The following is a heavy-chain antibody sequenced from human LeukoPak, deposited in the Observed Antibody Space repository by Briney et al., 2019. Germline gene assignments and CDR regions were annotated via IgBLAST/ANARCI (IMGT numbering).Heavy chain of an antibody. D-gene: IGHD2-15*01. CDR1: GGSISSYY. V-gene: IGHV4-59*12. CDR2: IYYSGST. CDR3: AKDQSSGGSCPKN. J-gene: IGHJ4*02. Sequence: KPSETLSLTCTVSGGSISSYYWSWIRQPPGKGLEWIGYIYYSGSTNYNPSLKSRVTISVDTSKNQFSLKLSSVTAADTALYYCAKDQSSGGSCPKNWGQGTLVTVSS.